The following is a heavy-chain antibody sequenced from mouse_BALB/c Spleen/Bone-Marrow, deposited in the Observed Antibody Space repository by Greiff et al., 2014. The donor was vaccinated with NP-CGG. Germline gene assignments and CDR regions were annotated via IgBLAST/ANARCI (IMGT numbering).Heavy chain of an antibody. CDR2: IDPENSDT. V-gene: IGHV14-4*02. D-gene: IGHD1-2*01. Sequence: EVKLQESGAELVRSGASVKLSCTASGFNIKDYYMHWVKQRPEQGLEWIGWIDPENSDTEYAPKFQGKATMTADTSSNTDYLQLSSLTSEDTAVYYCNASSITTATGWGQGTTLTVSS. CDR1: GFNIKDYY. CDR3: NASSITTATG. J-gene: IGHJ2*01.